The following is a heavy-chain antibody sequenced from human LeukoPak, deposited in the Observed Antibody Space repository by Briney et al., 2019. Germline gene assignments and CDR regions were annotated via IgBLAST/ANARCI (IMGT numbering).Heavy chain of an antibody. CDR3: ASGMITFGSYYFDY. CDR2: IYTSGST. V-gene: IGHV4-61*02. CDR1: GGSISSGSYY. Sequence: SETLSLTCTVSGGSISSGSYYWSWVRQPAGKGLEWIGRIYTSGSTNYNPSLKSRVTISVDTSKNQFSLKLSSVTAADTAVYYCASGMITFGSYYFDYWGQGTLVTVSS. D-gene: IGHD3-16*01. J-gene: IGHJ4*02.